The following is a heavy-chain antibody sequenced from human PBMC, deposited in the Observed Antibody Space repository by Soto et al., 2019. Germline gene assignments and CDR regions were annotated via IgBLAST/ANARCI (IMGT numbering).Heavy chain of an antibody. CDR2: ISWNSGSI. CDR3: AKGGLLWFGELSSEYFQH. V-gene: IGHV3-9*01. Sequence: LSLSCAASGFTFDDYAMHWVRQAPGKGLEWVSGISWNSGSIGYADSVKGRFTISRDNAKNSLYLQMNSLRAEDTALYYCAKGGLLWFGELSSEYFQHWGQGTLVTVS. CDR1: GFTFDDYA. J-gene: IGHJ1*01. D-gene: IGHD3-10*01.